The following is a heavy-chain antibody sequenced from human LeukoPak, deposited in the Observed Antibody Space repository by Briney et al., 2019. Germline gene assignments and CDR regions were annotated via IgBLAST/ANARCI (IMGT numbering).Heavy chain of an antibody. CDR1: GFTFSTFW. CDR2: IKEDGSEK. J-gene: IGHJ4*02. Sequence: GGSLRLSCVGSGFTFSTFWMSWVRQAPGKGLEWVANIKEDGSEKYYVDSMKGRFTVSRDNAKNSLYLQMDSLRAEDTAVYYCARGGTFVSDYWGQGTLVTVSS. D-gene: IGHD1-1*01. V-gene: IGHV3-7*01. CDR3: ARGGTFVSDY.